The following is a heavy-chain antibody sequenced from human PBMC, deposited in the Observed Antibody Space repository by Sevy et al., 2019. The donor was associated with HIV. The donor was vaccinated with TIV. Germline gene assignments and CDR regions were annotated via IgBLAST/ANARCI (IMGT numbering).Heavy chain of an antibody. V-gene: IGHV3-7*01. D-gene: IGHD3-16*01. CDR3: ARAIGLGY. J-gene: IGHJ4*02. CDR1: GFNFSSYW. Sequence: GGSLRLSCAASGFNFSSYWMSWVRQAPGRGLEWVANIKQDGSEGNMVDSVKGRFTISRDNAKNSLYMQMNSLRAEDTAVYYCARAIGLGYWGQGTLVTVSS. CDR2: IKQDGSEG.